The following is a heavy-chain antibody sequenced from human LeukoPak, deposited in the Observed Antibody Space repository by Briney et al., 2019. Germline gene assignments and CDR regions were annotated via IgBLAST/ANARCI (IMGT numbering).Heavy chain of an antibody. V-gene: IGHV3-48*03. CDR3: AKDSEGDYYDSSGLFDY. J-gene: IGHJ4*02. D-gene: IGHD3-22*01. CDR2: ISNFGDII. CDR1: GFTFSNYE. Sequence: GGSLRLSCAASGFTFSNYEMNWVRQAPGKGLEWISHISNFGDIIHYADSVEGRFTISRDNDKNSIYLQMNSLRAEDTALYYCAKDSEGDYYDSSGLFDYWGQGTLVTVSS.